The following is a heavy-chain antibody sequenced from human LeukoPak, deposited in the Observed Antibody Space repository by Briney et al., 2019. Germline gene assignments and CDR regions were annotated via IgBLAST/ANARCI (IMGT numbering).Heavy chain of an antibody. V-gene: IGHV3-23*01. J-gene: IGHJ4*02. CDR2: ISGSGGST. D-gene: IGHD5-12*01. Sequence: GGSLRLSCAASGFTFNSYAMSWVRQAPGKGLEWVSAISGSGGSTYYADSVKGRFTISRDNSKNTLYLQMNGLRAEDTAVYYCAKSQSGYFAFDYWGQGTLVTVSS. CDR1: GFTFNSYA. CDR3: AKSQSGYFAFDY.